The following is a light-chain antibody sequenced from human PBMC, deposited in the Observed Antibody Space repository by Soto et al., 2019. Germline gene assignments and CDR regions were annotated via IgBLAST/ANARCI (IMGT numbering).Light chain of an antibody. J-gene: IGKJ4*01. Sequence: DIQMTQSPSTLSASVGDRVTITCRASQSISSCLAWYQQKPGRVPNLLMYKASSLQSGVPSRFSGSGFGTEFTLTISSLQPDDFATYYCQQYSIFPLTFGGGTKVEIK. CDR3: QQYSIFPLT. CDR2: KAS. CDR1: QSISSC. V-gene: IGKV1-5*03.